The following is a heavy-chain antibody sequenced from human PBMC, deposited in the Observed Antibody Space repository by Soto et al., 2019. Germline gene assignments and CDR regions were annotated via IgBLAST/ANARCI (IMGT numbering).Heavy chain of an antibody. Sequence: GGSLRLSCAASGFTFSSYAMHWVRQAPGKGLEWVAVISYDGSNKYYADSVKGRFTISRDNSKNTLYLQMNSLRAEDTAVYYCARDSYGSSGYYKRGVGFDYWGQGTLVTVSS. CDR1: GFTFSSYA. V-gene: IGHV3-30-3*01. D-gene: IGHD3-22*01. J-gene: IGHJ4*02. CDR2: ISYDGSNK. CDR3: ARDSYGSSGYYKRGVGFDY.